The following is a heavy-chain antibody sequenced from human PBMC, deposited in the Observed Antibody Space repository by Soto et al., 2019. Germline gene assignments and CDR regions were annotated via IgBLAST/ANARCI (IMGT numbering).Heavy chain of an antibody. D-gene: IGHD3-10*02. Sequence: GGSLRLSCAASGFSFSSYWMRWVRQAPGKGLEWVANIKKDGSNKYYVDSVKGRFTISRDSAKNSLYLQMNGLRVEDTAVYYCARETYYSGGGEQDYWGQGTLVTVSS. CDR2: IKKDGSNK. CDR1: GFSFSSYW. J-gene: IGHJ4*02. CDR3: ARETYYSGGGEQDY. V-gene: IGHV3-7*01.